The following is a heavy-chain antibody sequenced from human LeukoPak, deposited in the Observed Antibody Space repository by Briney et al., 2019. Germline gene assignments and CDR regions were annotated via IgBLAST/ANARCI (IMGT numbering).Heavy chain of an antibody. CDR2: ISYDGCNK. V-gene: IGHV3-30*04. D-gene: IGHD3-3*01. CDR1: GFTFSSYA. J-gene: IGHJ4*02. Sequence: GGSLRLSCAASGFTFSSYAMHWVRQAPGKGLEWVAVISYDGCNKYYADSVKGRFTISRDNSKNTLYLQMNSLRAEDTAVYYCARGLVNYDFWSGSKDWGQGTLVTVSS. CDR3: ARGLVNYDFWSGSKD.